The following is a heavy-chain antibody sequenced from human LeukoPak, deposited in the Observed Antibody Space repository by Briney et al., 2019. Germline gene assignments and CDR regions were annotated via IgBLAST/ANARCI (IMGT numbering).Heavy chain of an antibody. V-gene: IGHV3-30*19. CDR2: IWYDGSNK. CDR1: GFTFSSYG. J-gene: IGHJ6*02. CDR3: ARDTGFGVVINPTYGMDV. D-gene: IGHD3-3*01. Sequence: PGGSLRLSCAASGFTFSSYGMHWVRQAPGKGLEWVAVIWYDGSNKYYADSVKGRFTISRDNSKNTLYLQMNSLRAEDTAVYYCARDTGFGVVINPTYGMDVWGQGTTVTVSS.